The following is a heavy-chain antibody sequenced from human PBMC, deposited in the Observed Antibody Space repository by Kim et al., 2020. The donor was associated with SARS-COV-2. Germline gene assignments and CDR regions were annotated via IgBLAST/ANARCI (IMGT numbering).Heavy chain of an antibody. J-gene: IGHJ6*02. CDR2: ISGSGGST. D-gene: IGHD3-3*01. CDR1: GFTFSSYA. Sequence: GGSLRLSCAASGFTFSSYAMSWVRQAPGKGLEWVSAISGSGGSTYYADSVKGRFTISRDNSKNTLYLQMNSLRAEDTAVYYCAKGRITIFGVVIKPYYYYYGMDVWGQGTTVTVSS. V-gene: IGHV3-23*01. CDR3: AKGRITIFGVVIKPYYYYYGMDV.